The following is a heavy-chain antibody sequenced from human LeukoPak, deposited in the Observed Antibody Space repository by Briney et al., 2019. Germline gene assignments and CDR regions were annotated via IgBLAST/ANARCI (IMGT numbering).Heavy chain of an antibody. CDR1: GFTFSIYW. V-gene: IGHV3-74*01. Sequence: GGSLRLSCAASGFTFSIYWMHWVRQAPGQGLVWVSNMNSEEIITNDADSVKDPFTTSRDNAKSTLYLQMNNLGGEDTGIYYCAKENESPDLWGQGTLVTVSS. CDR2: MNSEEIIT. D-gene: IGHD3/OR15-3a*01. CDR3: AKENESPDL. J-gene: IGHJ4*02.